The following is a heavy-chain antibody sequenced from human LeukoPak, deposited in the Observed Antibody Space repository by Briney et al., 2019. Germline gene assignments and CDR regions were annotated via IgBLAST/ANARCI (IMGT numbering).Heavy chain of an antibody. Sequence: GGSLRLSCAVSGFTLSGYAMHWARQAPGKGLEWVAVILHDESNKYYADSVKGRFTISRDTSKNTLYLLMNSLRAEDTAVYYCARAGGITMIREVKVLDAFDIWGQGTPVTVSS. CDR1: GFTLSGYA. CDR2: ILHDESNK. V-gene: IGHV3-30*04. D-gene: IGHD3-22*01. J-gene: IGHJ3*02. CDR3: ARAGGITMIREVKVLDAFDI.